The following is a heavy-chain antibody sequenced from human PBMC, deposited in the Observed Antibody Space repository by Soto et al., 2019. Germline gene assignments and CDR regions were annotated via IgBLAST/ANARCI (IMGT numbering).Heavy chain of an antibody. CDR1: GFTFSSYG. J-gene: IGHJ4*02. V-gene: IGHV3-33*01. D-gene: IGHD3-16*01. Sequence: GGSLRLSCAASGFTFSSYGMHWVRQAPGKGLEWVAVIWYDGSNKYYADSVEGRFTISRDNSKNTLYLQMNSLRAEDTAVYYCARDARARRNTFYFDYWGQGTLVTAPQ. CDR3: ARDARARRNTFYFDY. CDR2: IWYDGSNK.